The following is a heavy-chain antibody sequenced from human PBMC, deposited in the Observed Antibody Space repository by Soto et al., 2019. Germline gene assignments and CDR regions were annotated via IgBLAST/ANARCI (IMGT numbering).Heavy chain of an antibody. CDR3: ARDPRHLYNSDF. D-gene: IGHD3-16*01. V-gene: IGHV1-2*02. CDR2: INPNSGDT. CDR1: GYTFNAYY. Sequence: GASVKVSCKASGYTFNAYYIHWVRQAPGQGLEWVGRINPNSGDTTYTQKFEGRVTMTRDTSISTAYLELSGLRSDDTAIYYCARDPRHLYNSDFWGQGTMVTVPQ. J-gene: IGHJ4*02.